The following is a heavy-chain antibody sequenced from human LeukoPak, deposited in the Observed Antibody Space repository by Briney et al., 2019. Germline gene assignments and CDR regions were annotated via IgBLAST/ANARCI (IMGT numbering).Heavy chain of an antibody. J-gene: IGHJ4*02. CDR1: GFTFSSYG. Sequence: PVGSLRLSCAASGFTFSSYGMHWVRQAPGKGLEWVAFIRYDGSNKYYADSVQGRFTISRDNSKNTLYLQMNSLRAEDTAVYYCAKDSGDYSGYWGQGTLVTVSS. CDR3: AKDSGDYSGY. D-gene: IGHD2-15*01. CDR2: IRYDGSNK. V-gene: IGHV3-30*02.